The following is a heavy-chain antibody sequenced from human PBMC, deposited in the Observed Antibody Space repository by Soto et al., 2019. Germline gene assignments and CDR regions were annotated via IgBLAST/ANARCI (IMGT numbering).Heavy chain of an antibody. CDR3: ARAGWDGGRCSTLVGLRYGMDV. V-gene: IGHV3-30-3*01. D-gene: IGHD2-15*01. Sequence: QVQLVESGGGVVQPGRSLRLSCAASGFTFSSYAMYWVRQAPGKGLEWVAVISYDGSNKYYADSVKGRFTISRDNSKNTLYLQMNSVRAEDTAVYYCARAGWDGGRCSTLVGLRYGMDVWGQGTTVTVSS. J-gene: IGHJ6*02. CDR2: ISYDGSNK. CDR1: GFTFSSYA.